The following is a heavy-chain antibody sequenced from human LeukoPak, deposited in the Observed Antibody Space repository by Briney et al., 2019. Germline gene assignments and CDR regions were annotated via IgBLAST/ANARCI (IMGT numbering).Heavy chain of an antibody. CDR2: ISSSTSYI. J-gene: IGHJ4*02. CDR3: ARDLSYYYDSSGQYYFDY. Sequence: GGSLRLSCAASGFTFSSYSMNRVRQAPGKGLEWVSSISSSTSYIYYADSVKGRFTISRDNAKNSLYLQMNSLRAEDTAVYYCARDLSYYYDSSGQYYFDYWGQGTLVTVSS. V-gene: IGHV3-21*01. D-gene: IGHD3-22*01. CDR1: GFTFSSYS.